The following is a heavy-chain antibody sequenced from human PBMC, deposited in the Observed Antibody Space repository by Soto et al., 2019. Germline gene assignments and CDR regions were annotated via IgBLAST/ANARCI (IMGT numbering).Heavy chain of an antibody. D-gene: IGHD5-12*01. CDR2: IYYSGST. J-gene: IGHJ4*02. V-gene: IGHV4-31*03. CDR3: ARTPRGLHKEFDY. Sequence: PSETLSLTCTVSGGSISSGGYYWSWIRQHPGKGLEWIGYIYYSGSTYYNPSLKSRVTISVDTSKNQFSLKLSSVTAADTAVYYCARTPRGLHKEFDYWGQGTLVTVSS. CDR1: GGSISSGGYY.